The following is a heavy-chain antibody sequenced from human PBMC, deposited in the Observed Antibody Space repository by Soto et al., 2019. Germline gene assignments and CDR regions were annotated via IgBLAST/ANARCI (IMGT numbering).Heavy chain of an antibody. D-gene: IGHD3-22*01. CDR2: ISGSGGST. CDR1: GFTFSSYA. J-gene: IGHJ3*02. Sequence: GGSLRLSCAASGFTFSSYAMSWVRQAPGKGLEWVSAISGSGGSTYYADSVKGRFTISRDNSKNTLYLQMNSLRAEDTAVYYCAKDRRYYYDSSGDDAFDIWGQGTMVTVS. CDR3: AKDRRYYYDSSGDDAFDI. V-gene: IGHV3-23*01.